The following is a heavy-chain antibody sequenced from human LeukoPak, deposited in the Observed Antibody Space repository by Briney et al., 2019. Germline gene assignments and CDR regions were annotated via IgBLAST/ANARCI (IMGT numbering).Heavy chain of an antibody. CDR1: GYTFTSYA. CDR2: INAGNGNT. Sequence: ASVTVSFKASGYTFTSYAMHWVRQAPGQRLEWMGWINAGNGNTKYSQKFQGRVTITRDTSARTAYMELSSLRSEDTAVYYCARVDTLYYDILTGPWGQGTLVTVSS. CDR3: ARVDTLYYDILTGP. D-gene: IGHD3-9*01. V-gene: IGHV1-3*01. J-gene: IGHJ5*02.